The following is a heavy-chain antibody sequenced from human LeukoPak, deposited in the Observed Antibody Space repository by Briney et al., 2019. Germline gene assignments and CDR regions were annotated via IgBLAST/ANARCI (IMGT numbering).Heavy chain of an antibody. CDR1: GGSISSYY. D-gene: IGHD3-9*01. V-gene: IGHV4-59*01. CDR3: ASHTRRYFDWLWDYYGMDV. Sequence: SETLSLTCTVSGGSISSYYWSWIRQPPGKGLEWIGYIYYSGSTNYNPSLKSRVTISVDTSKNQFSLKLSSVTAADTAVYYCASHTRRYFDWLWDYYGMDVWGQGTTVTVSS. CDR2: IYYSGST. J-gene: IGHJ6*02.